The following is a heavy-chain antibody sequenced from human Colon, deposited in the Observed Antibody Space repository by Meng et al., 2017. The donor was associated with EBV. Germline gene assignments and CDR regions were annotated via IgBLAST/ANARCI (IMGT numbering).Heavy chain of an antibody. D-gene: IGHD2-15*01. V-gene: IGHV1-46*01. CDR1: GYSLSNYY. Sequence: EQLVQSGGVVKMPGASVKVSCEASGYSLSNYYMNWVRQAPGQGFEWMGIINNYGSTSYAQKFQDRVTVTKDTSTNTVYMELNSLRSEDTAVYYCARGTPNYDYSGLEVWGQGTRVTVSS. J-gene: IGHJ6*02. CDR3: ARGTPNYDYSGLEV. CDR2: INNYGST.